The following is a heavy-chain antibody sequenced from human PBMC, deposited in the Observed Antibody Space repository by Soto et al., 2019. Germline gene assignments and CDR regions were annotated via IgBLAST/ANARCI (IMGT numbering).Heavy chain of an antibody. CDR2: INAGNGNT. J-gene: IGHJ4*02. CDR1: GYTFTNYA. D-gene: IGHD3-22*01. CDR3: ARSSGYYYLQY. Sequence: ASVKVSCKASGYTFTNYAMHWVRQAPGQRLEWMGWINAGNGNTKYSQQFQGRVTITRDTSASTAYMELSSLRSEDTAVYYCARSSGYYYLQYWGQGTLVTVSS. V-gene: IGHV1-3*01.